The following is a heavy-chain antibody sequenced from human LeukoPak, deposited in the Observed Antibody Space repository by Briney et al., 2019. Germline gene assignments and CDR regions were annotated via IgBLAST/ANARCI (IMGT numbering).Heavy chain of an antibody. Sequence: GGSLRLSCAASGFTVSSNYMSWVRQAPGKGLEWVSVIYSGGSTYYADSVKGRFTISRDNSKNTLYLQMNSLRAEDTAVYYCARRSTYYYDSTPEISEADYYYYGMDVWGQGTTVTVSS. D-gene: IGHD3-22*01. CDR1: GFTVSSNY. J-gene: IGHJ6*02. CDR2: IYSGGST. V-gene: IGHV3-53*01. CDR3: ARRSTYYYDSTPEISEADYYYYGMDV.